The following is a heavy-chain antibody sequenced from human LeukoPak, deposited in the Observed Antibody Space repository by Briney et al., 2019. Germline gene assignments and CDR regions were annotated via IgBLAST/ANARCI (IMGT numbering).Heavy chain of an antibody. CDR2: ISDSGST. Sequence: SETLSLTCTVSGGSINSYYWSWIRQPPGKGLEWIGYISDSGSTNFNPSLRSRVTISVDTSKNYFSLKLSSVTAADTAVYYCARHGGRGYSGYDMEYFQHWGQGTLVSVSS. J-gene: IGHJ1*01. CDR1: GGSINSYY. D-gene: IGHD5-12*01. CDR3: ARHGGRGYSGYDMEYFQH. V-gene: IGHV4-59*08.